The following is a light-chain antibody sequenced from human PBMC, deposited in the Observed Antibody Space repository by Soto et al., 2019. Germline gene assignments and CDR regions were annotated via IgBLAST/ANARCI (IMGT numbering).Light chain of an antibody. CDR2: GAS. CDR3: QQYDNWRT. J-gene: IGKJ5*01. Sequence: EIVMTQSPATLSVSPGERATLSCRASQSVGNNLAWYQQKPGQTPRLLFYGASTRATGLPARFSGSGSGTEFTLTISSLQSEDFAVYYCQQYDNWRTFGQGTRLQIK. V-gene: IGKV3-15*01. CDR1: QSVGNN.